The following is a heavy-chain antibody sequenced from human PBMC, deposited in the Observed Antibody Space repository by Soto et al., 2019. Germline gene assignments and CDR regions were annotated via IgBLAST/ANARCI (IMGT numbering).Heavy chain of an antibody. CDR2: ISYDGRNK. D-gene: IGHD3-10*01. Sequence: QVQLVESGGGVVQPGRSLRLSCAASGFTFSSYAMHWVRQAPGKGLEWVAVISYDGRNKYYADSVKGRFTISRDNSKNTLYLQMNSLRAEDTAVYYCARDRIGGSMVPLAYWGQGTLVTVSS. V-gene: IGHV3-30-3*01. CDR3: ARDRIGGSMVPLAY. J-gene: IGHJ4*02. CDR1: GFTFSSYA.